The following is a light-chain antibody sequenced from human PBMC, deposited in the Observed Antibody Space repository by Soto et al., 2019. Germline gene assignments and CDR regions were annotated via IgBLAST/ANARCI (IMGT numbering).Light chain of an antibody. J-gene: IGKJ5*01. CDR2: YTS. V-gene: IGKV3-11*01. CDR1: QSVSSD. Sequence: EIVMTQSPATLSVSPGESATLSCRASQSVSSDLAWYQQKPGQAPRLLIYYTSTRATGFPARFSGSGSGTDFTLTISSLEPEDFAVYYCQQRSNWPPITFGQGTRLEIK. CDR3: QQRSNWPPIT.